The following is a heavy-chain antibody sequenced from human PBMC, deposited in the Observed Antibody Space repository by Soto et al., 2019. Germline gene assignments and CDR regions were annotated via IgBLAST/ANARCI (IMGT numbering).Heavy chain of an antibody. CDR1: GFTFSDSW. V-gene: IGHV3-7*01. D-gene: IGHD4-4*01. CDR3: AREGSGDAYSAGGAMDC. CDR2: IKQDGSQT. Sequence: EVRLVESGGALVQPGGSLRLSCAASGFTFSDSWMGWVRQAPGKGLEWVANIKQDGSQTPYQPSLRGRFVISRDNTLKTLYLHMSSLRAEDTAVYYCAREGSGDAYSAGGAMDCWGQGTLVTVSS. J-gene: IGHJ4*02.